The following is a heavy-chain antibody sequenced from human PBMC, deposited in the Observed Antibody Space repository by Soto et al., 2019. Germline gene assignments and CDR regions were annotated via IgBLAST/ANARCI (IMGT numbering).Heavy chain of an antibody. CDR3: ARDLVGTMIDGSGY. CDR1: GFTFSTYA. Sequence: PGGSLRLSCAASGFTFSTYAMAWVRQAPGKGLEWVSGVSASGLNTDYADPVKGRFYISRDNSKNTVSLHMNSLRAEDTAVYYCARDLVGTMIDGSGYWGQGTLVTVSS. J-gene: IGHJ4*02. D-gene: IGHD3-22*01. CDR2: VSASGLNT. V-gene: IGHV3-23*01.